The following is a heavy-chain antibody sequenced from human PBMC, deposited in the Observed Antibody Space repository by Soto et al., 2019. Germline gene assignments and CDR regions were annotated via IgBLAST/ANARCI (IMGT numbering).Heavy chain of an antibody. J-gene: IGHJ4*02. V-gene: IGHV1-18*01. CDR2: ISAYNGNT. CDR3: XXXXPPAGY. Sequence: QVQLVQSGAEVKKPGASVKVSCKASGYTFTSYAISWVRQAPGQGLEWMGWISAYNGNTNYAQKLQGRVTMTTDTSTXXXXXXXXXXXXXXXXXXXXXXXXPPAGYWGQGTLVTXXS. CDR1: GYTFTSYA.